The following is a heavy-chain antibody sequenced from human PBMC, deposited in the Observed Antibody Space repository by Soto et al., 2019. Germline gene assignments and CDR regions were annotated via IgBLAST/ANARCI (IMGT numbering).Heavy chain of an antibody. Sequence: QVQLVQSGAEVKKPGASVKVSCKASGYTFTGYSMHWVRQAPGQGLEWMGWINPNSGGTNYAQKFQGWVTMTRDTSISTAYMKLSRLRSDDTAVYYCARERIVVVPAASYYDYYGMDVWGQGTTVTVSS. CDR3: ARERIVVVPAASYYDYYGMDV. D-gene: IGHD2-2*01. CDR2: INPNSGGT. CDR1: GYTFTGYS. V-gene: IGHV1-2*04. J-gene: IGHJ6*02.